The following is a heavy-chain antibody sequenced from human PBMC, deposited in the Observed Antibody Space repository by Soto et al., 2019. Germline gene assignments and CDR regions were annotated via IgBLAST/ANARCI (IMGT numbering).Heavy chain of an antibody. J-gene: IGHJ4*02. V-gene: IGHV4-34*01. CDR1: GGSFSGYY. D-gene: IGHD6-19*01. CDR2: INHSGST. CDR3: ARGPRSSSGWYDVRDY. Sequence: SETLSLTCAVYGGSFSGYYWSWIRQPPGKGLEWIGEINHSGSTNYNPSLKSRVTISVDTSKNQFSLKLSSVTAADTAVYYCARGPRSSSGWYDVRDYWGQGTLVTVSS.